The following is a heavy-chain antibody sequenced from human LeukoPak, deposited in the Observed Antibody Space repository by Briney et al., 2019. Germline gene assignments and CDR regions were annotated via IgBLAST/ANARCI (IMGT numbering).Heavy chain of an antibody. D-gene: IGHD4-17*01. V-gene: IGHV3-7*01. CDR2: IKQDETEK. CDR3: ARDLSPYGDLTIFDY. J-gene: IGHJ4*02. CDR1: GFTFSNFW. Sequence: GESLRLSCTASGFTFSNFWMGWVRQAPGKGLEWVANIKQDETEKFYLGSVKGRFTISRDNAKNTLYLQMNSLRAEDTAVYYCARDLSPYGDLTIFDYWGQGTLVTVSS.